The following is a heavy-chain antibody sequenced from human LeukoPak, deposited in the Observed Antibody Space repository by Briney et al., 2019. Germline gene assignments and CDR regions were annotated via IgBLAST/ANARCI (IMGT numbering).Heavy chain of an antibody. CDR1: GGTFSSYA. Sequence: SVKVSCKASGGTFSSYAISWVRQAPGQGLEWMGGIIPIFGTANYAQKFQGRVTITADESTSTAYMELSSLRSEDTAVYYCARDKAGEPVEYDYWGQGTLVTVSS. D-gene: IGHD1-14*01. J-gene: IGHJ4*02. V-gene: IGHV1-69*13. CDR3: ARDKAGEPVEYDY. CDR2: IIPIFGTA.